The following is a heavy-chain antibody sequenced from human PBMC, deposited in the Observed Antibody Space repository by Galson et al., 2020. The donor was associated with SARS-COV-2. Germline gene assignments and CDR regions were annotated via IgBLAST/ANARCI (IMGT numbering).Heavy chain of an antibody. D-gene: IGHD2-2*01. CDR2: TYHSSTT. Sequence: SETLSLTCAASGFSISSGYYWCWLRPPPGKGVSWTGSTYHSSTTYYTPSLKSQLTIAADTSKNQLSLKLSSVTAADTAVYSCAREQGDIVVVAAGISRQYYYGMDVGGQGTTVTVYS. V-gene: IGHV4-38-2*02. J-gene: IGHJ6*02. CDR1: GFSISSGYY. CDR3: AREQGDIVVVAAGISRQYYYGMDV.